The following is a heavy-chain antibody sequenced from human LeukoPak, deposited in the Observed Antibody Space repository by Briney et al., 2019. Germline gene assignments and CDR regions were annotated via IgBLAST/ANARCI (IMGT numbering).Heavy chain of an antibody. V-gene: IGHV3-23*01. J-gene: IGHJ4*02. D-gene: IGHD5-24*01. Sequence: GGSLRLSCAASGFTFSSYAMSWVRQAPGKGLEWVSAISGSGGSTYYADSVKGRFTISRDNSKNTLYLQMNSLRAEDTAVYYCAKDLYLESKWLQFGTFDYWGQGTLVTVSS. CDR2: ISGSGGST. CDR1: GFTFSSYA. CDR3: AKDLYLESKWLQFGTFDY.